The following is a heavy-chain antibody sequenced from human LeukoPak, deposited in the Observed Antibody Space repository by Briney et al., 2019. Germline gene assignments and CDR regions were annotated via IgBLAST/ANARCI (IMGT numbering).Heavy chain of an antibody. Sequence: SETLSLTWTVPGGSISSYYWSWIRQPPGKGLEWIAYIDYRGSTTYNPSLKSRVTISVDTSRNQFSLKLSSVTAADTAVYYCARSRSGYSYDHAAFDIWGQGTMVTVSS. CDR2: IDYRGST. V-gene: IGHV4-59*01. CDR1: GGSISSYY. J-gene: IGHJ3*02. D-gene: IGHD5-18*01. CDR3: ARSRSGYSYDHAAFDI.